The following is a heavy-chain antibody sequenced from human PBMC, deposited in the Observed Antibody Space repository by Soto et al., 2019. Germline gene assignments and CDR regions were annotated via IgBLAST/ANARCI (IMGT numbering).Heavy chain of an antibody. CDR1: GGSISSSNYY. J-gene: IGHJ3*02. CDR3: ARHKGFNAFDI. Sequence: PSETLSLTCTVSGGSISSSNYYWGWIRQPPGKGLECIGSVYYSGTTYYNSSLKSRVTISVDTSKKQFSLKLSSVTAADTAVYYCARHKGFNAFDIWGQGTMVTVS. CDR2: VYYSGTT. V-gene: IGHV4-39*01. D-gene: IGHD3-10*01.